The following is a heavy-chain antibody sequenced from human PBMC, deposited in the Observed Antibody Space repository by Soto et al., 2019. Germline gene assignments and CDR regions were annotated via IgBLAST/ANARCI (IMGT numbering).Heavy chain of an antibody. CDR2: ISGYNGDT. V-gene: IGHV1-18*01. D-gene: IGHD2-8*01. CDR1: GYTFSRYG. J-gene: IGHJ6*02. Sequence: QGQLVQSGPEAKKPGASVKVSCKASGYTFSRYGISWVRQAPGQGLEWMGWISGYNGDTKYAQKVQGRVTMTIDTSTYTAYMELRSLTSDHTAISYCAKNGQPPYYYYGMDVWGQGTTVTVSS. CDR3: AKNGQPPYYYYGMDV.